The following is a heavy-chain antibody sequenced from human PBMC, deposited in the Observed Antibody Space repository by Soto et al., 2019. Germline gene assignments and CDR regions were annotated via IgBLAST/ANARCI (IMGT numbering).Heavy chain of an antibody. CDR2: VYDTGTS. J-gene: IGHJ5*02. Sequence: QVQVQESGPGLVKPSETLSLTCSVSGGSMSKFYWSWIRKTAGKGLEWMGRVYDTGTSDYNPSLRSRIAMSVDLSKKTFSLRLRSVTAAGTGVYYCVRDGSKTLRACFDHWGQEILVTV. D-gene: IGHD4-17*01. CDR3: VRDGSKTLRACFDH. CDR1: GGSMSKFY. V-gene: IGHV4-4*07.